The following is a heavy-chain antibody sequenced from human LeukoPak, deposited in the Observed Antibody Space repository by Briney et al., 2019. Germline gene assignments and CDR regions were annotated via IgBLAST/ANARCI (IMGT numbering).Heavy chain of an antibody. D-gene: IGHD6-19*01. CDR3: TRDRGSSGWSDY. J-gene: IGHJ4*02. CDR1: GFTFSTYS. CDR2: ISSSSNYI. V-gene: IGHV3-21*01. Sequence: PGGSLRLSCVASGFTFSTYSMNWVRQAPGKGLEWVSSISSSSNYIYYADSVKGRFTISRDNAKNTLYLQMNSLRAEDTAVYYCTRDRGSSGWSDYWGQGTLVTVSS.